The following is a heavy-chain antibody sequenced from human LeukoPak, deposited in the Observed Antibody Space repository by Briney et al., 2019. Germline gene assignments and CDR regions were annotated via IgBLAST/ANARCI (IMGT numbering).Heavy chain of an antibody. J-gene: IGHJ4*02. V-gene: IGHV1-2*02. CDR1: GYSFTGHY. D-gene: IGHD3-10*01. CDR2: INPKSGGT. CDR3: ARDQKYYYGTGIFTFDY. Sequence: ASVKVSCKASGYSFTGHYMHWVRQAPGQGLEWMGWINPKSGGTNYAQKCQDRVTMTRDTSISTAYIELSRLRSDDTGVYYCARDQKYYYGTGIFTFDYWGQGTLVTVSS.